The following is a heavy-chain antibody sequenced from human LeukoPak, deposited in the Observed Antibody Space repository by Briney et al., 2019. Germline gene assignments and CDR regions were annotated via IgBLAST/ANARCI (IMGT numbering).Heavy chain of an antibody. D-gene: IGHD3-3*01. CDR2: ITGSGGST. J-gene: IGHJ4*02. CDR1: GFTFSNYG. CDR3: ARTSKTSSQYYDFWSGYYGGDYFDY. V-gene: IGHV3-48*04. Sequence: GGSLRLSCAASGFTFSNYGLSWVRQAPGKGLEWVSGITGSGGSTYYADSVKGRFTISRDNAKNSLYLQMNSLRAEDTAVYYCARTSKTSSQYYDFWSGYYGGDYFDYWGQGTLVTVSS.